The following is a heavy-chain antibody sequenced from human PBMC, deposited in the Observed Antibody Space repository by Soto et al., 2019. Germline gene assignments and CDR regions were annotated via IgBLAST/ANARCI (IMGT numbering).Heavy chain of an antibody. CDR1: GFTFSNYW. CDR3: AGSVWTASTLS. V-gene: IGHV3-74*01. CDR2: INPDGSST. D-gene: IGHD2-21*02. J-gene: IGHJ5*02. Sequence: PGGSLRLSCAASGFTFSNYWMQWVRQAPGKGLVWVLRINPDGSSTSYADSVKGRFTISRDNSKNTLFLQMNSLTTEDTAVYYCAGSVWTASTLSWGQGTLVTVSS.